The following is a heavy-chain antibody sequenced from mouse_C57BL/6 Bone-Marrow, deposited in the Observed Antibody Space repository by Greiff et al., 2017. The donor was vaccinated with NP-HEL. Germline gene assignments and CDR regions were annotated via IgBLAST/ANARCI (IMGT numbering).Heavy chain of an antibody. D-gene: IGHD2-4*01. V-gene: IGHV1-82*01. CDR3: AREGDYDYAGFAY. Sequence: QVQLQQSGPELVKPGASVKISCKASGYAFSSSWMNWVKQRPGKGLEWIGRIYPGDGDTNYNGKFKGKATLTADKSSSTAYMQLSSLTSEDSAVYFCAREGDYDYAGFAYWGQGTLVTVSA. CDR1: GYAFSSSW. CDR2: IYPGDGDT. J-gene: IGHJ3*01.